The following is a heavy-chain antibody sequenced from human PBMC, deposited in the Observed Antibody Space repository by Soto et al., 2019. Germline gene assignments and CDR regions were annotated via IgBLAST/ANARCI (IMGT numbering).Heavy chain of an antibody. V-gene: IGHV3-30-3*01. CDR2: ISYDGSNK. J-gene: IGHJ4*02. CDR1: GFTFSSYA. Sequence: QVQLVESGGGVVQPGRSLRLSCAASGFTFSSYAMHWVRQAPGKGLEWVAVISYDGSNKYYADSVKGRFTISRDNSKNTLYLQMNSLRAEDTAVYYYARESARNYYDSSGYYSDFDYWAQGTLVTVSS. CDR3: ARESARNYYDSSGYYSDFDY. D-gene: IGHD3-22*01.